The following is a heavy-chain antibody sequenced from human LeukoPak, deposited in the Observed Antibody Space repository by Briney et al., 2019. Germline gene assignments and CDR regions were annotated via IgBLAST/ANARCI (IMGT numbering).Heavy chain of an antibody. V-gene: IGHV3-30-3*01. Sequence: QPGRSLRLACAASGFTFSSYAMHWVRQAPGKGLEWVAVISYDGSNKYYADSVKGRFTISRDNSKNTLYLQMNSLRAEDTAVYYCARDTLYCSSTSCYFDYWGQGTLVTVSS. J-gene: IGHJ4*02. CDR2: ISYDGSNK. D-gene: IGHD2-2*01. CDR3: ARDTLYCSSTSCYFDY. CDR1: GFTFSSYA.